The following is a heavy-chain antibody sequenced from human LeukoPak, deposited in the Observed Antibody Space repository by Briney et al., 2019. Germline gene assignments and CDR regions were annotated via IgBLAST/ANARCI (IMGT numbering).Heavy chain of an antibody. CDR3: ARARYCSGGSCYAEY. Sequence: CLQISCKASAYSFTTYWIGWLRHMPGKGLQWMGISYPGDADTRYRPSVQGQVTISTDNSISTAYLQWSSLKASDTAMYYCARARYCSGGSCYAEYWGQGTLVTVSS. CDR1: AYSFTTYW. D-gene: IGHD2-15*01. J-gene: IGHJ4*02. CDR2: SYPGDADT. V-gene: IGHV5-51*01.